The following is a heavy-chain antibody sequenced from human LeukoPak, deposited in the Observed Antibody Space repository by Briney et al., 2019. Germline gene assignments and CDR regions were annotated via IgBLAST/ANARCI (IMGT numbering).Heavy chain of an antibody. D-gene: IGHD2-21*01. CDR2: IKQDGSEK. Sequence: ETLSPTCTVSGGSISSYYWSWVRQAPGKGLEWVANIKQDGSEKYYVDSVKGRFTISRDNAKNSLYLQMNSLRAEDTAVYYCARMAYCGGDCYSDEDYFDYWGQGTLVTVSS. CDR3: ARMAYCGGDCYSDEDYFDY. CDR1: GGSISSYY. J-gene: IGHJ4*02. V-gene: IGHV3-7*01.